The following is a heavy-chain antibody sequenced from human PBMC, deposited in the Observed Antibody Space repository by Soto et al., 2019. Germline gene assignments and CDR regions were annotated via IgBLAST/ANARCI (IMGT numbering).Heavy chain of an antibody. CDR3: VKDRGLEPYYGMDV. D-gene: IGHD1-1*01. J-gene: IGHJ6*02. CDR2: ISGSGGST. Sequence: EVQLLESGGGLVQPGGSLRLSCAGSGFTFSSYAMIWVRQAPGKGLEWVSGISGSGGSTYYADSVKGRFTISRDNSKNTLYLQMNSLRAEDTALYYCVKDRGLEPYYGMDVWGQGTTVTVSS. V-gene: IGHV3-23*01. CDR1: GFTFSSYA.